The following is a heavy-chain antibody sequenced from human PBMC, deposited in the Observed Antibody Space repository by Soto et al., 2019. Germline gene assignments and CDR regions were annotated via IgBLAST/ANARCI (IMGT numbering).Heavy chain of an antibody. Sequence: PSATLSLTCTVSGGSISSSTDYWDWIRQPPGKGLEWIGSVYYRGSTYYNPSLKSRVTISVDTSKQQFSLRPSSVTAPDTAVYYCARTQTGPTRGSFDMWGQGTLVTVSS. V-gene: IGHV4-39*01. D-gene: IGHD1-26*01. J-gene: IGHJ3*02. CDR3: ARTQTGPTRGSFDM. CDR2: VYYRGST. CDR1: GGSISSSTDY.